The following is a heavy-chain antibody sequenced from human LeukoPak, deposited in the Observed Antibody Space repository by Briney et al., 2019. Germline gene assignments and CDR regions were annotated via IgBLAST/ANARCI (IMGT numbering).Heavy chain of an antibody. V-gene: IGHV4-39*07. D-gene: IGHD2-21*02. CDR2: IYYSGST. CDR3: ARVAVPDSIVVVTATLGYFDY. Sequence: PSETLSLTCTVSGASISTSAYYWGWIRQPPGKGLDWIGNIYYSGSTYYNPSLKSRVTISVDSSKNQFSLKLSSVTAADTAVYYCARVAVPDSIVVVTATLGYFDYWGQGTLVTVSS. J-gene: IGHJ4*02. CDR1: GASISTSAYY.